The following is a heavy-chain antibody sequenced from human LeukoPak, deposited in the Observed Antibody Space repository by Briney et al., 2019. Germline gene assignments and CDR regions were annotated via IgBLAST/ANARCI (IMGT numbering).Heavy chain of an antibody. J-gene: IGHJ4*02. V-gene: IGHV1-2*02. CDR3: AREEGFCRSSSCSAPFDY. D-gene: IGHD2-2*01. CDR2: INPNSGDT. CDR1: GYTFTGYY. Sequence: ASVKVSCKASGYTFTGYYMHWVRQAPGQGLEWMGWINPNSGDTIYAQKFQGRVTMPSDTSITTAYMELSRLRSDDTAVYYCAREEGFCRSSSCSAPFDYWGQGTLVAVSS.